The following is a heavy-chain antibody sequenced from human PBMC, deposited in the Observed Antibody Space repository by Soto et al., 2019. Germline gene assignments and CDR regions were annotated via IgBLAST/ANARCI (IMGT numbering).Heavy chain of an antibody. J-gene: IGHJ4*02. V-gene: IGHV2-5*02. Sequence: QITLNESGPTVVRPTETLTLTCRFSGFSLTTSGVGVGWIRQSPGKAPEWLALIYWDDDKRYSASLKSRLNNTMDTSKSRVVLTVSDLDPTETATNYCAHSVLRTVFGLVTTTAIYFDFWGQGTPVAVSS. CDR2: IYWDDDK. CDR3: AHSVLRTVFGLVTTTAIYFDF. CDR1: GFSLTTSGVG. D-gene: IGHD3-3*01.